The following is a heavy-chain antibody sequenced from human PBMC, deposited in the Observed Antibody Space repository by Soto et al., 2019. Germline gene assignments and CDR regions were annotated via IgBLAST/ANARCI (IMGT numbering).Heavy chain of an antibody. CDR2: IYSDGSST. CDR3: ARDLEYCPGGDCP. Sequence: EVQLVESGGGLVQPGGSLRLSCAASGFTFSNYWMDWVRQAPGKGLVWVSRIYSDGSSTSYADSVKGRFTISRDNAKNTLYLQMNSLRPEGTAVYYCARDLEYCPGGDCPWGQGTLVTVSS. J-gene: IGHJ5*02. V-gene: IGHV3-74*01. D-gene: IGHD2-8*02. CDR1: GFTFSNYW.